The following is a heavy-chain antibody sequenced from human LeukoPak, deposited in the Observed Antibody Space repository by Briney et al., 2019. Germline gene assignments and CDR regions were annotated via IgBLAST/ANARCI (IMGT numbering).Heavy chain of an antibody. CDR1: GYSISSGYY. V-gene: IGHV4-38-2*01. J-gene: IGHJ4*02. CDR3: ARSHERWLQLLIDY. Sequence: PSETLSLTCAVSGYSISSGYYWGWIRQPPGKGLEWIGSIYHSGSTYYNPSLKSRVTISVDTSKNQFSLKLSSVTAADTAVYYCARSHERWLQLLIDYWGQGTLVTVSS. CDR2: IYHSGST. D-gene: IGHD5-24*01.